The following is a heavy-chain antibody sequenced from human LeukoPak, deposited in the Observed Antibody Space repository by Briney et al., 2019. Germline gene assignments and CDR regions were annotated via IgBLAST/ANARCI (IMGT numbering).Heavy chain of an antibody. CDR1: GFTFSSYS. CDR3: AKERPTRRYCSGGSCYSRYFDY. V-gene: IGHV3-30*18. J-gene: IGHJ4*02. CDR2: ISYDGINK. D-gene: IGHD2-15*01. Sequence: PGWSLRLSCAASGFTFSSYSMDWVRQAPGKGLEWVAVISYDGINKYYADSVKARFTISRDNSKNTLYLQMNSLRAEDTAVHYCAKERPTRRYCSGGSCYSRYFDYWGQGTLVTVSS.